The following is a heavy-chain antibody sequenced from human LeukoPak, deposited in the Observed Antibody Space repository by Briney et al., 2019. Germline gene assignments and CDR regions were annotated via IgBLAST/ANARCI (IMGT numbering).Heavy chain of an antibody. CDR2: IRYDGNNK. D-gene: IGHD3-9*01. CDR1: GFTFSSFG. CDR3: AKDGRHFAFEYFED. V-gene: IGHV3-30*02. Sequence: GGSLRLSCAASGFTFSSFGMHWVRQAPGEGLEWVAFIRYDGNNKYYADSVKGRFTISRDNSKNTLYLQMNSLRAEDTAVYYCAKDGRHFAFEYFEDWGQGTLVTVSS. J-gene: IGHJ4*02.